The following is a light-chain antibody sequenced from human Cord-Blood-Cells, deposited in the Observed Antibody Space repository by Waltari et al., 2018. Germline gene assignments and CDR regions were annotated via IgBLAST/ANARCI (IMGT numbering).Light chain of an antibody. V-gene: IGLV2-14*03. CDR3: SSYTSSSTRV. J-gene: IGLJ3*02. Sequence: QSALPQPASVSGSPGQPTTISCTGTSSDVGGYHYVSWYQQHPGKAPKLMIYDVSNRPSGVSNRFSGSKSGNTASLTISGLQAEDEADYYCSSYTSSSTRVFGGGTKLTVL. CDR2: DVS. CDR1: SSDVGGYHY.